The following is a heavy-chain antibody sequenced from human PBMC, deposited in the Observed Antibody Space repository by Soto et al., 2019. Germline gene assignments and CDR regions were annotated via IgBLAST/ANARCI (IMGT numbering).Heavy chain of an antibody. CDR1: GFTFTSSA. CDR3: AGGAKLRYFDWLSTFDY. V-gene: IGHV1-58*01. J-gene: IGHJ4*02. D-gene: IGHD3-9*01. Sequence: SVKVSCKASGFTFTSSAVQWVRQARGQRLEWIGWIVVGSGNTNYAQKFQERVTITRDMSTSTAYMELSSLRSDDTAVYYCAGGAKLRYFDWLSTFDYWGQGTLVTVSS. CDR2: IVVGSGNT.